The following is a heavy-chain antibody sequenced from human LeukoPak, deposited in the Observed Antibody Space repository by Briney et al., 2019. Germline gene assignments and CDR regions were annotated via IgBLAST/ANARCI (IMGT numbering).Heavy chain of an antibody. CDR3: ARVVACGGDCYYFDY. J-gene: IGHJ4*02. CDR2: IYYSGST. D-gene: IGHD2-21*02. V-gene: IGHV4-31*03. CDR1: GGSISSGGYY. Sequence: SETLSLTCTVSGGSISSGGYYWSWIRQHPGKGLEWIGYIYYSGSTYYNPSLKSRVTISVDTSKNQFSLKLSSVTAADTAVYYRARVVACGGDCYYFDYWGQGTLVTVTS.